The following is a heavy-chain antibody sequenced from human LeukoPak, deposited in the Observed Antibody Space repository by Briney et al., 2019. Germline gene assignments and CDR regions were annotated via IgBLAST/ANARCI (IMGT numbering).Heavy chain of an antibody. V-gene: IGHV3-30-3*01. D-gene: IGHD3-10*01. J-gene: IGHJ6*03. CDR3: AKDPTPITMVRGPTVGLAYYYYMDV. Sequence: GGSLRLSCAASGFTFSSYAMHWVRQAPGKGLEWVAVISYDGSNKYYADSVKGRFTISRDNSKNTLYLQMNSLRAEDTAVYYCAKDPTPITMVRGPTVGLAYYYYMDVWGKGTTVTVSS. CDR1: GFTFSSYA. CDR2: ISYDGSNK.